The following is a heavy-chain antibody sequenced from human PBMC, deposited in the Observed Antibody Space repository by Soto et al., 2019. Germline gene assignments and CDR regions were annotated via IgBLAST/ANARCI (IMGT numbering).Heavy chain of an antibody. CDR3: ARDGVGLRLGELSFDYYGMDV. Sequence: SETLSLTCTVSGGSISSGGYYWSWIRQHPGKGLEWIGYIYYSGSTYYNPSLKSRVTISVDTSKNQFSLKLSSVTAADTAVYYCARDGVGLRLGELSFDYYGMDVWGQGTTVTVSS. V-gene: IGHV4-31*03. J-gene: IGHJ6*02. D-gene: IGHD3-16*02. CDR1: GGSISSGGYY. CDR2: IYYSGST.